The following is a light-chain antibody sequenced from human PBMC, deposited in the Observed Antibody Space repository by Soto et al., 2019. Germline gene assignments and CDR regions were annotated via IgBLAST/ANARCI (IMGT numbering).Light chain of an antibody. J-gene: IGKJ4*01. Sequence: DIVMTQSPATLSVSPGERATLSCRASQSVRTNLAWYQLTPGQAPRLLIYGASTRATGVPARFSGTGSGTDFTLTISSLQSDDFGVYYCQQYNDWPPLTFGGGTKVDIK. V-gene: IGKV3-15*01. CDR1: QSVRTN. CDR2: GAS. CDR3: QQYNDWPPLT.